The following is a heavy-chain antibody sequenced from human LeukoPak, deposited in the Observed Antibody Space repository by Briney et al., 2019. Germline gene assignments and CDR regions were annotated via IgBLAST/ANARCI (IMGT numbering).Heavy chain of an antibody. J-gene: IGHJ4*02. D-gene: IGHD3-16*02. CDR2: INPSGGST. CDR3: ARDLSMITFGGVIVRTGFDY. V-gene: IGHV1-46*01. CDR1: GYTFTSYY. Sequence: ASVTVSFMSSGYTFTSYYMHGVGQAPGQGREWMGIINPSGGSTSYAQKFQGRVTMTRDTSTSTVYMELSSLRSEDTAVYYCARDLSMITFGGVIVRTGFDYWGQGTLVTVSS.